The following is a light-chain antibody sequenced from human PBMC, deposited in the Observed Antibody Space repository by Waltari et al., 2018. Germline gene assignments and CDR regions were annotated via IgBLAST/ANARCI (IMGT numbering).Light chain of an antibody. J-gene: IGKJ1*01. CDR2: SAS. CDR1: QGISHS. V-gene: IGKV1-17*03. CDR3: LQHYGYSRWT. Sequence: DIQMTQSPSAMSASVGDSVTITCRASQGISHSLAWFQQRPGKVPKRLIYSASSLQSGVPSRFSGSGSGTEFTLTISSLQPEDFATYYCLQHYGYSRWTFGPGTKVEVK.